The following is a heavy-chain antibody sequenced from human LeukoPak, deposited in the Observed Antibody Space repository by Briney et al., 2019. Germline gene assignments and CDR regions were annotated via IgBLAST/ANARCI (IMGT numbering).Heavy chain of an antibody. CDR1: GGSISSYY. Sequence: SETLSLTCTVSGGSISSYYWSWIRQPPGKGLEWVGYSYYGGSTTCNPSLKSRVTISLDTSKNQFSLRLTSVTAADTAVYYCARNGGAYSYEAWGQGTLVTVSS. J-gene: IGHJ4*02. CDR3: ARNGGAYSYEA. CDR2: SYYGGST. V-gene: IGHV4-59*08. D-gene: IGHD5-18*01.